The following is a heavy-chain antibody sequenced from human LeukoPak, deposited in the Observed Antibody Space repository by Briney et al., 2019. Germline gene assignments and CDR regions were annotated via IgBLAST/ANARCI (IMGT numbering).Heavy chain of an antibody. CDR1: GFTVSSNY. CDR2: IYSGGST. V-gene: IGHV3-66*01. J-gene: IGHJ5*02. CDR3: ARDRGYYDSSGYGNWFDP. D-gene: IGHD3-22*01. Sequence: GGSVRLSCAASGFTVSSNYMSWVRQAPGKGLEWVSVIYSGGSTYYADSVKGRFTISRDNSKNTLYLQMNSLRAEDTAVYYCARDRGYYDSSGYGNWFDPWGQGTLVTVSS.